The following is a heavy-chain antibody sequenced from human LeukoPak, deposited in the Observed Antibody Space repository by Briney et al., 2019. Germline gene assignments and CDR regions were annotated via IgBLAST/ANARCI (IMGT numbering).Heavy chain of an antibody. CDR3: ARDPYYDSLRSEYYFDY. D-gene: IGHD3-22*01. CDR1: GYTFTSYY. Sequence: ASVKVSCKASGYTFTSYYMHWVRQAPGQGLEWMGIINPSGGSTSYAQKFQGRVTMTRDTSTSTVYMELSSLRSEDTAVYYCARDPYYDSLRSEYYFDYWGQGTLVTVSS. V-gene: IGHV1-46*01. J-gene: IGHJ4*02. CDR2: INPSGGST.